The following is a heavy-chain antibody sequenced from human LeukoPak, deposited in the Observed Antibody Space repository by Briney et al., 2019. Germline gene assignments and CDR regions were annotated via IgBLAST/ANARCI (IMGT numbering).Heavy chain of an antibody. D-gene: IGHD2-2*02. CDR3: ATGRNGVVPAPILGVGPWYNYHYMDV. CDR1: GGSFSGYY. J-gene: IGHJ6*03. V-gene: IGHV4-34*01. CDR2: IDHSGTT. Sequence: SETLSLTCVVYGGSFSGYYWSWIRQPPGKGLEWIGEIDHSGTTNYNPSLRSRVTMSVDTSKNQFSLMVSSVTTADTAVYYCATGRNGVVPAPILGVGPWYNYHYMDVWGKGTTVTVSS.